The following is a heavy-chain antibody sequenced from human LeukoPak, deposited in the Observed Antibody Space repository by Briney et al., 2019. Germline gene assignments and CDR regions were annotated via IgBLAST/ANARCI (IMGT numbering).Heavy chain of an antibody. CDR1: GGSFSGYY. Sequence: SETLSLTCAVYGGSFSGYYWSWIRQPPGKGLEWLGEINHSGSTNYNPSLKSRVTISVDTSKNQFSLKLSSVTAADTAGYYCPRLEQLVRYYYYYYMNDWRKGTTVTVSS. D-gene: IGHD6-13*01. CDR2: INHSGST. CDR3: PRLEQLVRYYYYYYMND. V-gene: IGHV4-34*01. J-gene: IGHJ6*03.